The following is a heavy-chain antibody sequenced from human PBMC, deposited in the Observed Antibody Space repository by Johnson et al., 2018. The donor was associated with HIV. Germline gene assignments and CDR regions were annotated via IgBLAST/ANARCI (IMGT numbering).Heavy chain of an antibody. CDR2: ISSSGSTI. J-gene: IGHJ3*02. CDR1: GFTFSDYY. V-gene: IGHV3-11*04. CDR3: AKVPGIGPSDAFDI. D-gene: IGHD3-16*01. Sequence: QVQLVESGGGVVQPGRSLRLSCAASGFTFSDYYMSWIRQAPGKGLEWVSYISSSGSTIYYADSVKGLFTISRDNSKNTLYLQMNSLRAEDTAVYYCAKVPGIGPSDAFDIWGQGTMVTVSS.